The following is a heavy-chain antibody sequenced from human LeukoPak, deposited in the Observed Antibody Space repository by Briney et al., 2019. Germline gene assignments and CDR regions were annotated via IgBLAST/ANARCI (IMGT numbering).Heavy chain of an antibody. CDR2: IIPIFGTA. D-gene: IGHD3-10*01. J-gene: IGHJ4*02. CDR3: ARDTGSGSYGGTFDY. V-gene: IGHV1-69*13. CDR1: GGTFSSYA. Sequence: ASVKVSCKASGGTFSSYAISWVRQAPGQGLEWVGGIIPIFGTANYAQKFQGRVTITADESTSTAYMELSSLRSEDTAVYYCARDTGSGSYGGTFDYWGQGTLVTVSS.